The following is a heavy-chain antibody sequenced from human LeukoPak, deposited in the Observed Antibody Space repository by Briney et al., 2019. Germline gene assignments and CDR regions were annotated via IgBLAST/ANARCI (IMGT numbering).Heavy chain of an antibody. V-gene: IGHV1-46*01. CDR3: ATSYGDYVPSDY. Sequence: ASVKVSCKASGYTFTSYYMHWVRQAPGQGLEWMGIINPSGGSTSYAQKFQGRVTMTRDTSTSTVYMELSSLRSEDTAVYYCATSYGDYVPSDYWGQGTLVTVSS. D-gene: IGHD4-17*01. J-gene: IGHJ4*02. CDR1: GYTFTSYY. CDR2: INPSGGST.